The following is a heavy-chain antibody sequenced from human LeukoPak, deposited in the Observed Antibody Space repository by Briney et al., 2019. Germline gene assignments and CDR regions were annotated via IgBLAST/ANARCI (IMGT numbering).Heavy chain of an antibody. D-gene: IGHD1-14*01. CDR2: ISSGGRT. CDR1: GFTFSSYG. J-gene: IGHJ3*02. Sequence: GGSLRLSCAASGFTFSSYGMSWVRQAPGKGLEWVATISSGGRTYYADSVKGRFTISRDNSKNTLYLQMNSLRAEDTAVYYCAKDWRVARTGDAFDIWGQGTMVTVSS. V-gene: IGHV3-23*01. CDR3: AKDWRVARTGDAFDI.